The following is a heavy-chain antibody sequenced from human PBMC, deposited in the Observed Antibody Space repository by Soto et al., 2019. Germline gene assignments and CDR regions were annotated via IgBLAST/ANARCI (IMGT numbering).Heavy chain of an antibody. V-gene: IGHV3-48*01. CDR2: ISSSGRTI. D-gene: IGHD2-21*01. Sequence: DVQLVESGGGLAQPGGSLRLSCAASGFTFSSYSINWVRQAPGKGLEWISYISSSGRTIDYADSVKGRFSISRDNAKNSLFMQMNSLRADDAAVYYCARNFFCGGDCYLYDYDYLGQGTLVTVSS. CDR3: ARNFFCGGDCYLYDYDY. J-gene: IGHJ4*02. CDR1: GFTFSSYS.